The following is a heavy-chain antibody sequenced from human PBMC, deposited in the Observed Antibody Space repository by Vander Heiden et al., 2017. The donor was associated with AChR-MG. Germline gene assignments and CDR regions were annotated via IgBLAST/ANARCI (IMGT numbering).Heavy chain of an antibody. V-gene: IGHV4-39*01. J-gene: IGHJ4*02. D-gene: IGHD4-17*01. CDR3: ARRFHDYLNFDY. CDR1: GGSFGSSSYY. Sequence: QLQLQESGPGLVKPSETLSLTCTVSGGSFGSSSYYWAWIRQPPGKGLEWIGSVYYSGSTYYNPSLKSRVTISVDTSKNQFSLKLSSVTAADTAVYYCARRFHDYLNFDYWGQGTLVTVSS. CDR2: VYYSGST.